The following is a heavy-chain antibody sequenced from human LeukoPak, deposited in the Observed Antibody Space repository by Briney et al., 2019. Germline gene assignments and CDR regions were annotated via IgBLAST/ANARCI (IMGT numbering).Heavy chain of an antibody. D-gene: IGHD4-17*01. CDR2: IYYSGST. CDR1: GGSISSGDYY. V-gene: IGHV4-30-4*01. J-gene: IGHJ3*02. Sequence: PSQTLSLTCTVSGGSISSGDYYWSWIRQPPGKGLEWIGYIYYSGSTYYNPSLKSRVTISVDTSKNQFSLKLSSVTAADTAVYYCARAGYGVFHDAFDIWGQGTMVTVSS. CDR3: ARAGYGVFHDAFDI.